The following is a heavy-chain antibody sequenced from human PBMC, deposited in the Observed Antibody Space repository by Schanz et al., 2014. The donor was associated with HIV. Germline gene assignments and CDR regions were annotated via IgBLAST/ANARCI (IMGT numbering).Heavy chain of an antibody. V-gene: IGHV3-15*01. CDR2: IKSKIDGGTT. D-gene: IGHD3-16*01. CDR1: ALTFRDAW. Sequence: EVQLVESGGGLVKPGGTLSLSCAASALTFRDAWMSWVRQAPGKGLEWVGRIKSKIDGGTTDYAAPVKGRFIISRDDSKHMLYVQMNSLRTEDTAIYFCTTDSEPYVYWGQGILVTVSS. J-gene: IGHJ4*02. CDR3: TTDSEPYVY.